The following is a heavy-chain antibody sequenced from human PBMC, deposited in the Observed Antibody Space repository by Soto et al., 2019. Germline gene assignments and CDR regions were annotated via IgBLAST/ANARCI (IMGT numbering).Heavy chain of an antibody. CDR2: ISGSGGST. J-gene: IGHJ5*02. CDR1: GFTFSSFA. D-gene: IGHD2-15*01. V-gene: IGHV3-23*01. CDR3: AKARKCSGGSCYSGNWFDP. Sequence: PGGSLRLSCAASGFTFSSFAMSWVRQAPGKGLEWVSAISGSGGSTYYADSVKGRFTISRDNSKNTLYLQMNSLRAEDTAVYYCAKARKCSGGSCYSGNWFDPWGQGTLVTVS.